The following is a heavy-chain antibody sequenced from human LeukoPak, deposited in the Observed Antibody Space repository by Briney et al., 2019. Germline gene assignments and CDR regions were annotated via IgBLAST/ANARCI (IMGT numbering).Heavy chain of an antibody. CDR1: GFTLRSYS. V-gene: IGHV3-48*04. CDR3: ARDSNRIAGNMDV. CDR2: ISSSSSTI. Sequence: PGGSLRLPCAASGFTLRSYSMNWVRQAPGKGLEWVSYISSSSSTIYYADSVKGRFTISRDNAKNSLYLQMNSLRAEDTAVYYCARDSNRIAGNMDVWGKGTTVTVSS. J-gene: IGHJ6*03. D-gene: IGHD6-13*01.